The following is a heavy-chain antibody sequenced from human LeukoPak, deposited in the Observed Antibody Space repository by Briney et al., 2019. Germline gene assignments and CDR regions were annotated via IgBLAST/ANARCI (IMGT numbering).Heavy chain of an antibody. V-gene: IGHV4-59*01. CDR2: IYYSGST. D-gene: IGHD3-22*01. CDR3: ANSDSSGYYVDY. J-gene: IGHJ4*02. CDR1: GGSISSYY. Sequence: SETLSLTCTVSGGSISSYYWSWIRQPPGKGLEWIGYIYYSGSTNYNPSLKSRVTISVDTSKNQFSLKLSSVTAADTAVYYCANSDSSGYYVDYWGQGTLVTVSS.